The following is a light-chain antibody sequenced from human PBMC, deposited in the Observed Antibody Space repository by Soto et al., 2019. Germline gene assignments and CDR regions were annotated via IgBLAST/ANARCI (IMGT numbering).Light chain of an antibody. CDR1: QTISSW. CDR3: QQYHNYPRT. J-gene: IGKJ1*01. CDR2: RAS. V-gene: IGKV1-5*03. Sequence: DIQMTQSPSTLSASVGDRVTITCRASQTISSWLAWYQQKPGRAPKLLIYRASSLESGVPSRFSGSGSGTEFTLTISSLQADAFATYYCQQYHNYPRTFGQGTKVEIK.